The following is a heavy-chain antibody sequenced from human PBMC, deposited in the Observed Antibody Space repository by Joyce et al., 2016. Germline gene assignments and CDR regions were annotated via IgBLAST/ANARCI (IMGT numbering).Heavy chain of an antibody. CDR3: ARRPYNVHTPLGSDWYFDL. CDR1: GLSFDLHSF. V-gene: IGHV4-38-2*01. J-gene: IGHJ2*01. D-gene: IGHD5-18*01. CDR2: VYLPGIT. Sequence: QVQLQESGPGLVKPSETLSLTCGVSGLSFDLHSFWGWIRQPPGKGLAWIVNVYLPGITHYSPSLKSRVTISMDTSKNQFSLNLNSLTAADTAVYFCARRPYNVHTPLGSDWYFDLWGRGTLVTVSS.